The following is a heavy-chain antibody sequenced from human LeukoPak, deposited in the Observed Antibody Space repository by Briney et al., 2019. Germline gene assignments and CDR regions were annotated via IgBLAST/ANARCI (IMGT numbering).Heavy chain of an antibody. J-gene: IGHJ4*02. CDR3: AKNGEVVPAAMVVDS. Sequence: SGGSLRLSCAASGFTFSSYGLHWVRQAPGKGLEWVAFIRYDGSNKYYTDSVKGRFTISRDNSKNTLFLQMNSLRAEDTAVYYCAKNGEVVPAAMVVDSWGQGTLVTVSP. CDR1: GFTFSSYG. V-gene: IGHV3-30*02. CDR2: IRYDGSNK. D-gene: IGHD2-2*01.